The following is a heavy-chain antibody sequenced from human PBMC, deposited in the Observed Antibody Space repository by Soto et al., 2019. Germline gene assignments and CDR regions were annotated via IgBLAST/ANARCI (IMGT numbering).Heavy chain of an antibody. CDR1: GYSFSNYW. CDR2: IYPGDSET. CDR3: ARKEYQLLPFDF. V-gene: IGHV5-51*01. Sequence: EVQLVQSGAEVKKPGESLKISCKASGYSFSNYWIGWVRQMPGKGLEWMAIIYPGDSETKYSPSFQGQVTISADKSITTAYLQWSSLKASDTAIYYCARKEYQLLPFDFWGQGILVTVSS. D-gene: IGHD2-2*01. J-gene: IGHJ4*02.